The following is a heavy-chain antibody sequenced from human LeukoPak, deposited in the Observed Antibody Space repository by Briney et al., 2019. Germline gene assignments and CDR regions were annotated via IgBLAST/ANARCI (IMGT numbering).Heavy chain of an antibody. CDR2: ISSSSSYI. D-gene: IGHD6-19*01. CDR3: VSGWSIDY. Sequence: GGSLRLSCAASGFTFSSCSMHWVRQAPGKGLEWVSSISSSSSYIYYADSVKGRFTISRDNAKNSLYLQMNSLRAEDTAVYYCVSGWSIDYWGQGTLVTVSS. J-gene: IGHJ4*02. CDR1: GFTFSSCS. V-gene: IGHV3-21*01.